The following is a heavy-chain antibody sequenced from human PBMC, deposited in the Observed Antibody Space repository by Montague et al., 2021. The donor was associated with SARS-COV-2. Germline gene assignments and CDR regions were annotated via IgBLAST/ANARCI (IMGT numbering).Heavy chain of an antibody. CDR2: INYSGST. D-gene: IGHD3-22*01. CDR3: AREGFSSGYYET. V-gene: IGHV4-39*02. J-gene: IGHJ5*02. CDR1: GGSISSSNYY. Sequence: SETLSLTCSVSGGSISSSNYYWVWIRQPPGQGLEWIGCINYSGSTYYNPSLKSRVAIYVGTSKNQFSLTLRSITAAATAVFYCAREGFSSGYYETWGQGTLVTVSS.